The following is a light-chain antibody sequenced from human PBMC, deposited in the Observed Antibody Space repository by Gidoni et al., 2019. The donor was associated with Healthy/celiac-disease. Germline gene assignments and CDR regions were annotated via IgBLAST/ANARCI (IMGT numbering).Light chain of an antibody. CDR3: LQHNSYPRLP. Sequence: DIQLTQSPSSRSASVGDRVTITCRASQGIRNELGWYQQKPGKAPKRLIYAASSLQSGVPSRFSGSGSGTEFTLTISSLQPEDFATYYCLQHNSYPRLPFGGGTKVEIK. CDR2: AAS. V-gene: IGKV1-17*01. CDR1: QGIRNE. J-gene: IGKJ4*01.